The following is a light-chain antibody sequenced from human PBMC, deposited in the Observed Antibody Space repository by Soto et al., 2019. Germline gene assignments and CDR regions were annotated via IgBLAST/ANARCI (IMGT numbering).Light chain of an antibody. CDR1: SSDVGNYNV. Sequence: QSVLTQPASVSGSPRQPIPISCSGTSSDVGNYNVVSWYQQHPGKAPKLMIYEVSKRPSGVSNRFSGSKSGNTASLTISGLQAEDEADYYCCSYAGSGSSGYVFGTGTKVTVL. CDR2: EVS. J-gene: IGLJ1*01. V-gene: IGLV2-23*02. CDR3: CSYAGSGSSGYV.